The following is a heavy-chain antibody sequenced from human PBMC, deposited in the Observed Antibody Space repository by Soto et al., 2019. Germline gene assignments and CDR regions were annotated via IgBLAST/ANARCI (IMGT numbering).Heavy chain of an antibody. CDR2: ISSDGRST. V-gene: IGHV3-64D*06. Sequence: GGSLRLCCSASGFTFSSYAMHWVRQAPGKGLEYVSSISSDGRSTYYADSVKGRFTISRDNSKNKLNLQMSSLRAEDTALYYCVKDRWIDYWGQGTLVTVSS. CDR1: GFTFSSYA. J-gene: IGHJ4*02. D-gene: IGHD1-1*01. CDR3: VKDRWIDY.